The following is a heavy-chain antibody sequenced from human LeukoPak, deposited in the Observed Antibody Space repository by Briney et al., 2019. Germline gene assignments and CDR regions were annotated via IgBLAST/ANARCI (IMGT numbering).Heavy chain of an antibody. J-gene: IGHJ5*02. CDR1: GYTFTSYY. CDR2: INPSGGTT. Sequence: ASVKVSCKASGYTFTSYYMHWVRQAPGQGLEWMGLINPSGGTTRYAQKFQGRVTMTRDLSTSTDYMELSSLRSEDTAVYYCARDNSVGDIAWWFDPWGQGTLVTVSS. V-gene: IGHV1-46*01. D-gene: IGHD3-10*01. CDR3: ARDNSVGDIAWWFDP.